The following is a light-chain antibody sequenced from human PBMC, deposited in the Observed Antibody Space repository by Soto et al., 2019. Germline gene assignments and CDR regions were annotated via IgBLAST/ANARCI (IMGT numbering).Light chain of an antibody. J-gene: IGLJ2*01. CDR2: DVS. CDR1: SSDVGGYNF. Sequence: QSALTQPASVSGSPGQSITISFTGTSSDVGGYNFVSWYQHHPGTAPKLMIYDVSNRPSGVSNRFSGSKSGNTASLTISGLQHEDVADYYCSSYTSSNTVVFGGGTKLTVL. V-gene: IGLV2-14*03. CDR3: SSYTSSNTVV.